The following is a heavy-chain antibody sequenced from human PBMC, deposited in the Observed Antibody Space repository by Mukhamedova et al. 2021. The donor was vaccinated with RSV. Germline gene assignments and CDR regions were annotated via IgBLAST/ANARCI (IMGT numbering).Heavy chain of an antibody. CDR3: CSGGWVGYYFDY. V-gene: IGHV3-23*01. J-gene: IGHJ4*02. D-gene: IGHD2-15*01. Sequence: GRQAPGKGLEWVSAISGSGGSTYYADSVKGRFTISRDNSKNTLYLQMNSLRAEDTAVYYCCSGGWVGYYFDYWGQGTLVTVSS. CDR2: ISGSGGST.